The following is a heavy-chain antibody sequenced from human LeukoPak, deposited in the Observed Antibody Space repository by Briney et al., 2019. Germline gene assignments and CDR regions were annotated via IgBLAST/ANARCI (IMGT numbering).Heavy chain of an antibody. V-gene: IGHV4-61*02. CDR3: ARDTPRSSPHHYHNWFDP. Sequence: SQTLSLTCTVSGGAINSGSHYWSWIRQSAGKGLEWIGRIYTSGTTNSNPSLKSRVTISVDTSKNQFSLKLTSVTAADTAVYYCARDTPRSSPHHYHNWFDPWGQGTLVTVSS. D-gene: IGHD1-14*01. J-gene: IGHJ5*02. CDR1: GGAINSGSHY. CDR2: IYTSGTT.